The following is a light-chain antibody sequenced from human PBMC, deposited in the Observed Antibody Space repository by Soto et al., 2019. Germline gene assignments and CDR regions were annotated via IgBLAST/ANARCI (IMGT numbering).Light chain of an antibody. Sequence: EIVLTQSPGTLSLSPGERATLSCRASQSVSSNYLDWYHQKPVQAPRLLIYGAYSRSTCIPDRFSGSWSGTDFTLTISRLEHEDFAVYHCQQYGSSPLTFGGGKKVEIK. CDR3: QQYGSSPLT. V-gene: IGKV3-20*01. CDR2: GAY. J-gene: IGKJ4*01. CDR1: QSVSSNY.